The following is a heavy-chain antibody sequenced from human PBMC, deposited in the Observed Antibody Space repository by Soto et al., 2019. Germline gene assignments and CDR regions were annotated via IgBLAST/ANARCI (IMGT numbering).Heavy chain of an antibody. CDR2: IYYSGST. V-gene: IGHV4-59*01. D-gene: IGHD6-13*01. CDR3: ASYSDSSCWRYFQH. Sequence: SETLSLTCTVSGGSISSYYWSWIRQPPGKGLEWIGYIYYSGSTNYNPSLKSRVTISVDTSKNQFSLKLSSVTAADTAVYYCASYSDSSCWRYFQHWGQGSLVTVSS. CDR1: GGSISSYY. J-gene: IGHJ1*01.